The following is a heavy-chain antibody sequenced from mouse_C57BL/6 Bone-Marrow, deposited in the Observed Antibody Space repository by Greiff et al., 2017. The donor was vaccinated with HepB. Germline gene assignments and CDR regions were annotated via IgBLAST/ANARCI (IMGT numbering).Heavy chain of an antibody. J-gene: IGHJ2*01. Sequence: QVQLQQSGAELVKPGASVKLSCKASGYTFTSYWMQWVKQRPGQGLEWIGEIDPSDSYTNYNQKFKGKATLTVDTSPSTAYMQLSSLTSEDSAVYYCARSVEFFSIYFYGCIYVDYWGQGTTLTVSS. CDR2: IDPSDSYT. CDR1: GYTFTSYW. D-gene: IGHD1-1*01. V-gene: IGHV1-50*01. CDR3: ARSVEFFSIYFYGCIYVDY.